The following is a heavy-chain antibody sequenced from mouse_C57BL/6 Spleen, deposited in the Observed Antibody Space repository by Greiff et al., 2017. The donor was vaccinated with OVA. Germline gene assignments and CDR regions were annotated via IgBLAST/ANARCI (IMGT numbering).Heavy chain of an antibody. CDR3: ARSPYDYNAMDY. Sequence: EVKLQESGPELVKPGASVKIPCKASGYTFTDYNMDWVKQSHGKSLEWIGDINPNNGGTIYNQKFKGKATLTVDKSSSTAYMELRSLTSEDTAVYDGARSPYDYNAMDYWGQGTSVTVSS. CDR2: INPNNGGT. J-gene: IGHJ4*01. CDR1: GYTFTDYN. V-gene: IGHV1-18*01.